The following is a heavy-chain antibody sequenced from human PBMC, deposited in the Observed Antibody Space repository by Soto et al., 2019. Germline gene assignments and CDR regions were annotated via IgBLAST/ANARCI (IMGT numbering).Heavy chain of an antibody. V-gene: IGHV3-23*01. J-gene: IGHJ4*02. Sequence: PWGSLRLSCAASGFTFSSYAIIFGRQAPGKGLEWVSAIGASGAGTYYADSVKGRFTISRDNSKNTLHLQMNSLRAEDTAVYYCALRKTGSYFDYWGQGTLVTVSS. CDR3: ALRKTGSYFDY. CDR2: IGASGAGT. CDR1: GFTFSSYA. D-gene: IGHD1-26*01.